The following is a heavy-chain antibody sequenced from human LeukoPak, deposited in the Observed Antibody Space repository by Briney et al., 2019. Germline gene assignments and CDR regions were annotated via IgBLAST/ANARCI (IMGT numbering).Heavy chain of an antibody. CDR2: LYSGGST. V-gene: IGHV3-66*01. CDR3: ARSPIAVAGQNTFDY. J-gene: IGHJ4*02. D-gene: IGHD6-19*01. CDR1: GFTVSSNY. Sequence: PGGSLRLSCAASGFTVSSNYVSWVRQAPGKGLEWVSVLYSGGSTYYADSVKGRFTISRDNSKNTLYLQMNSLRAEDTAVYYCARSPIAVAGQNTFDYWGQGTLVTVSS.